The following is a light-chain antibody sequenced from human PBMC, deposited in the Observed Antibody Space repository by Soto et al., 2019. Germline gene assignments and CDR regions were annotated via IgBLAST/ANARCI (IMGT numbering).Light chain of an antibody. CDR3: QHFGGSPPKYT. J-gene: IGKJ2*01. V-gene: IGKV3-20*01. CDR1: QSVSSNF. Sequence: VLAQSPGTLSLSPGERATLACRASQSVSSNFLAWFQHKVGQAPRLLIYGASIRAAGAPDRLTGGGSGTEFTLTICRVEPADFAVYYCQHFGGSPPKYTFGQGTKLEI. CDR2: GAS.